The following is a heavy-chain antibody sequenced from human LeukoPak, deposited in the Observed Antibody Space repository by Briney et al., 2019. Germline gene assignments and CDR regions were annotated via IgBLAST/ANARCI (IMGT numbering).Heavy chain of an antibody. CDR2: MWGDGTNK. CDR1: GFTFSSYS. Sequence: PGGSLRLSCVASGFTFSSYSMHWVRQAPGKGLEWVALMWGDGTNKYYADSVKGRFTISRDNSKNTLYLQMNSLRAEDTAVYYCASALSGSSSYWGQGTLVTVSS. D-gene: IGHD1-26*01. V-gene: IGHV3-33*01. CDR3: ASALSGSSSY. J-gene: IGHJ4*02.